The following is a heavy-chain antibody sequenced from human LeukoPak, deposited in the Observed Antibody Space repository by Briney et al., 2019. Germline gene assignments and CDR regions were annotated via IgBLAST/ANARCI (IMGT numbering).Heavy chain of an antibody. CDR2: IRSKAYGGTT. J-gene: IGHJ4*02. CDR3: ARDPEVAVAGDFDY. V-gene: IGHV3-49*03. CDR1: GFTFGDYA. D-gene: IGHD6-19*01. Sequence: PGGSLRLSCTASGFTFGDYAMSWFRQAPGKGLEWVGFIRSKAYGGTTVYAASVKGRFTISRDDSKSIAYLQMNSLRAEDTAVYYCARDPEVAVAGDFDYWGQGTLVTVSS.